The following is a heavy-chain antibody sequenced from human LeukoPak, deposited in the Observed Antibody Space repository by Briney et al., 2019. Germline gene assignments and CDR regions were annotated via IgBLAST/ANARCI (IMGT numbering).Heavy chain of an antibody. CDR1: GFTFDDYG. D-gene: IGHD3-10*02. CDR2: INWNGGST. CDR3: SELGITMIGGV. Sequence: GGSLRLSCAASGFTFDDYGMSWVRQAPGKGLEWVSGINWNGGSTGYADSVKGRFTISRDNAKNSLYLQMNSLRAEDTAVYYCSELGITMIGGVWGKGTTVTISS. J-gene: IGHJ6*04. V-gene: IGHV3-20*04.